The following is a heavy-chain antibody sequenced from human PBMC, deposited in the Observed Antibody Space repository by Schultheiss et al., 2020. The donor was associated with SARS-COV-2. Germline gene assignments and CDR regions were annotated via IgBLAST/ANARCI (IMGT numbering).Heavy chain of an antibody. V-gene: IGHV4-59*01. J-gene: IGHJ4*02. Sequence: SETLSLTCTVSGGSITSYHWSWIRQTPGKGLEWIGYIHFLGRIAYNPSLKGRVTISGDMSKSQFSLNLNSVTAADTAVYYCARGEILSFETLYSLVYWGQGTLVTDSS. D-gene: IGHD3-10*01. CDR1: GGSITSYH. CDR3: ARGEILSFETLYSLVY. CDR2: IHFLGRI.